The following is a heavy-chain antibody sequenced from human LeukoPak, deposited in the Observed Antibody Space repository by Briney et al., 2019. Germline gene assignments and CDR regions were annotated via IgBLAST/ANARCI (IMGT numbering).Heavy chain of an antibody. CDR1: GFTFSSYG. J-gene: IGHJ6*03. V-gene: IGHV3-33*01. CDR3: ARWGGYYDSSGYYEGHYYYYMDV. CDR2: IWYDGSNK. Sequence: GGSLRLSCAASGFTFSSYGMHWVRQAPGKGLEWVAAIWYDGSNKYYADSVKGRFTISRDNSKNTLYLQMNSLRAEDTAVYYCARWGGYYDSSGYYEGHYYYYMDVWGKGTTVTVSS. D-gene: IGHD3-22*01.